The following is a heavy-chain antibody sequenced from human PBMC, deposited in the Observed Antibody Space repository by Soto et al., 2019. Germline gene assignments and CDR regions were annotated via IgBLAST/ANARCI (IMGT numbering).Heavy chain of an antibody. CDR3: ARDWKGAEGFDP. Sequence: QVQLVQSGAEVKKPGASVKVSCKASGYTFSTYGFSWVRQAPGQGLEWMGWIGADNGDTNYAQNFQGRVTMTTDTSTTTSYMELRSLPSADTAVYFCARDWKGAEGFDPWGQGTLVTVSS. J-gene: IGHJ5*02. V-gene: IGHV1-18*01. D-gene: IGHD1-1*01. CDR1: GYTFSTYG. CDR2: IGADNGDT.